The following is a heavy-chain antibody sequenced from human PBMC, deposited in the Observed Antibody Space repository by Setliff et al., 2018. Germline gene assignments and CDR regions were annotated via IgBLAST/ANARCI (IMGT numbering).Heavy chain of an antibody. CDR1: GYSISSGHF. Sequence: PSETLSLTCGVSGYSISSGHFWGWIRQPPGKGLEWLGNIYTDGTTNYNPSLKSRVSISADTSMNHFSLRMTSVSAADTAVYYCAKEHVVISFVTNTHHHYGMDVWGQGATVTVSS. J-gene: IGHJ6*02. CDR2: IYTDGTT. D-gene: IGHD2-8*01. CDR3: AKEHVVISFVTNTHHHYGMDV. V-gene: IGHV4-38-2*02.